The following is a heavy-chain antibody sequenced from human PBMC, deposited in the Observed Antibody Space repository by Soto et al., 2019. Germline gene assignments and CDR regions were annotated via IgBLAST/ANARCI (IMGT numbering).Heavy chain of an antibody. D-gene: IGHD3-10*01. CDR3: ARQGTMVRGVIIPKDIDY. V-gene: IGHV5-10-1*01. CDR1: GYSFTSYW. Sequence: GESLKISCKGPGYSFTSYWISWVRQMPGKGLEWMGRIDPSDSYTNYSPSFQGHVTISADKSISTAYLQWSSLKASDTAMYYCARQGTMVRGVIIPKDIDYWGQGALVTVSS. CDR2: IDPSDSYT. J-gene: IGHJ4*02.